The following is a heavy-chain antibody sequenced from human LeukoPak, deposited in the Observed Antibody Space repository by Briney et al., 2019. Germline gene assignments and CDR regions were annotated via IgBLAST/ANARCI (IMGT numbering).Heavy chain of an antibody. CDR2: ISGSGGST. J-gene: IGHJ4*02. CDR3: ANEPQSGAELLWFGVDFDY. V-gene: IGHV3-23*01. CDR1: GGSISSSSYY. D-gene: IGHD3-10*01. Sequence: TSETLSLTCTVSGGSISSSSYYWGWIRQPPGKGLEWVSAISGSGGSTYYADSVKGRFTISRDNSKNTLYLQMNSLRAEGTAVYYCANEPQSGAELLWFGVDFDYWGQGTLVTVSS.